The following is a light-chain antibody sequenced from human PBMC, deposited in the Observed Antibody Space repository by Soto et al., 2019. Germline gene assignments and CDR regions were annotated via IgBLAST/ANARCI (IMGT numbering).Light chain of an antibody. CDR2: RNN. J-gene: IGLJ3*02. Sequence: QAVVTQPPSASGTPGQRVTISCSGTSSNIGRNYVYWYQQLPGTAPKLVNHRNNQRPSGVPDRYFGSKSGISAPLVISGLRSEDEAEYYCAVWDASLSAWVFGGGTKLTVL. CDR3: AVWDASLSAWV. CDR1: SSNIGRNY. V-gene: IGLV1-47*01.